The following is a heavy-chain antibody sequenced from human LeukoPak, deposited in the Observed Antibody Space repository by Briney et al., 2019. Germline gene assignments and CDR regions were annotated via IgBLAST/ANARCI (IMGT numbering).Heavy chain of an antibody. CDR2: ISYDGSNK. Sequence: GGSLRLSCAASRFTFSSYGMHWVRQAPGKGLEWVAVISYDGSNKYYADSVKGRFTISRDNSKNTLYLQMNSLRAEDTAVYYCAEDLIRIVVVVAAISGPFDYWGQGTLVTVSS. D-gene: IGHD2-15*01. V-gene: IGHV3-30*18. CDR1: RFTFSSYG. J-gene: IGHJ4*02. CDR3: AEDLIRIVVVVAAISGPFDY.